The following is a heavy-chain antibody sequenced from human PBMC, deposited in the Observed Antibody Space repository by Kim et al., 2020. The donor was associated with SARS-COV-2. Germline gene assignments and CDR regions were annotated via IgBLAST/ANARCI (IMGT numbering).Heavy chain of an antibody. Sequence: ARKFQGRVTMTRNTSITTAYMELSSLRSEDTAIYYCARGNPRTTVTGRFDPWGQGTLVTVSS. V-gene: IGHV1-8*01. D-gene: IGHD4-17*01. J-gene: IGHJ5*02. CDR3: ARGNPRTTVTGRFDP.